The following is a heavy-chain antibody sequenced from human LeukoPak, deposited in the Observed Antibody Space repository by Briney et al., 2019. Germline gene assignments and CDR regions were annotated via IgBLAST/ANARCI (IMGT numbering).Heavy chain of an antibody. Sequence: SETLSLTCTVSGGSISSYYWSWIRQPPGKGLEWIGYIYYSGSTNYNPSLKSRATISVDTSKNQFSLKLSSVTAADTAVYYCARVTGYMIEDYFDYWGQGTLVTVSS. CDR1: GGSISSYY. J-gene: IGHJ4*02. CDR2: IYYSGST. CDR3: ARVTGYMIEDYFDY. D-gene: IGHD3-22*01. V-gene: IGHV4-59*01.